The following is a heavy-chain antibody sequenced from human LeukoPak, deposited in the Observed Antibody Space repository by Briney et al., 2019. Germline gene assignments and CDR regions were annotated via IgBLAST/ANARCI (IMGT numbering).Heavy chain of an antibody. J-gene: IGHJ6*02. CDR3: AIVVAEYYGMDV. Sequence: PGGSLRLSCAASGFAFSSYGMHWVRQAPGKGLEWVAVISYDGSNKYYADSVKGRFTISRDNSKNTLYLQMNSPRAEDTAVYYCAIVVAEYYGMDVWGQGTTVTVSS. CDR1: GFAFSSYG. V-gene: IGHV3-30*03. CDR2: ISYDGSNK. D-gene: IGHD3-10*01.